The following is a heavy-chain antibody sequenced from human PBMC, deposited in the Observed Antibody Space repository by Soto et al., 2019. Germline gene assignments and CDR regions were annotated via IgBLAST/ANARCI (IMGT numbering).Heavy chain of an antibody. CDR3: ARTLGPQVSGYVDSDYRWIIDQ. V-gene: IGHV4-31*03. J-gene: IGHJ4*02. CDR1: GGSISSGGYY. D-gene: IGHD4-4*01. CDR2: ISYSGST. Sequence: SETLSLTCTVSGGSISSGGYYWSWIRQHPGTGLEWIGHISYSGSTYYNTSLKSRVTISVDTSKNQFSLRLNSVTAADTGVYFCARTLGPQVSGYVDSDYRWIIDQWGQGTLVTVSS.